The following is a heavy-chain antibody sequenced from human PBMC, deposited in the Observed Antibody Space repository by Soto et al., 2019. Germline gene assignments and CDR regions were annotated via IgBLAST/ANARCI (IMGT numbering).Heavy chain of an antibody. V-gene: IGHV4-59*01. Sequence: PSETLSLTCTVSGGSISSYYWSWIRQPPGKGLEWIGYIYYSGSTNYNPSLKSRVTISVDTSKNQFSLKLSSVTAADTAVYYCASTPYYDFWSGYLHYYYGMDVWGQGTTVTVSS. J-gene: IGHJ6*02. D-gene: IGHD3-3*01. CDR2: IYYSGST. CDR3: ASTPYYDFWSGYLHYYYGMDV. CDR1: GGSISSYY.